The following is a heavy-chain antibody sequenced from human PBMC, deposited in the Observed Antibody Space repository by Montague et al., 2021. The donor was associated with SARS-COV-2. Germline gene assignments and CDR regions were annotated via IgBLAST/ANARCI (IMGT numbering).Heavy chain of an antibody. V-gene: IGHV4-59*01. CDR2: IYYSGST. CDR1: GDSISSYY. Sequence: SETLSLTCTVSGDSISSYYWSWIRQPPGKGLEWIGYIYYSGSTNYNPSLKSRVTISVDTSKNQFSLKLSSVTAADTAVYYCAREDYSNAWFDPWGQGTLVTVSS. D-gene: IGHD4-11*01. CDR3: AREDYSNAWFDP. J-gene: IGHJ5*02.